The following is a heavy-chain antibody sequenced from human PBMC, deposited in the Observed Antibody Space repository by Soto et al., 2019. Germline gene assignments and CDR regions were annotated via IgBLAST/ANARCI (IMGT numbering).Heavy chain of an antibody. CDR2: ISGSGGST. V-gene: IGHV3-23*01. J-gene: IGHJ3*02. CDR3: AKERDCSGIDCYCGAFDI. CDR1: GFTFSNYP. D-gene: IGHD2-2*01. Sequence: EVQLLESGGGLVQPGGSLRLSCAASGFTFSNYPMSWVRQAPGKGLEWVSAISGSGGSTYYADSVKGRFTISRDNSKNTLYLQMNSLRSEDTAVYYCAKERDCSGIDCYCGAFDIWGQGTTVTVSS.